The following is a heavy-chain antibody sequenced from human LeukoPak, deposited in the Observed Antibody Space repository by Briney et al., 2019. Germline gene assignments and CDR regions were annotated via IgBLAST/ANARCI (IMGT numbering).Heavy chain of an antibody. CDR2: ISGSGGST. J-gene: IGHJ6*02. CDR1: GFTFSSYA. Sequence: HPGGSLRLSCAASGFTFSSYAMSWVRQAPGKGLEWVSAISGSGGSTYYADSVKGRFTISRDNSKNTLYLQMNSLRAEDTAVYYCARNAGGYGSYYYYGMDVWGQGTTVTVSS. V-gene: IGHV3-23*01. D-gene: IGHD5-18*01. CDR3: ARNAGGYGSYYYYGMDV.